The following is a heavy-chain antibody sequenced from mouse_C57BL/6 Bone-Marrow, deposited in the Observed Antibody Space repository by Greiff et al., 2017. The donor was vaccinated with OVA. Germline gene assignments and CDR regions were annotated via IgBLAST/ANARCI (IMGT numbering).Heavy chain of an antibody. D-gene: IGHD2-3*01. J-gene: IGHJ4*01. CDR3: ARKGWLLRMDY. CDR2: IWSGGST. V-gene: IGHV2-2*01. Sequence: QVQLKESGPGLVQPSQSLSITCTVSGFSLTSYGVHWVRQSPGKGLEWLGVIWSGGSTDYNAAFISRLSISKDNSKCQVFFKMNSLQADDTAIYYCARKGWLLRMDYWGQGTSVTVSS. CDR1: GFSLTSYG.